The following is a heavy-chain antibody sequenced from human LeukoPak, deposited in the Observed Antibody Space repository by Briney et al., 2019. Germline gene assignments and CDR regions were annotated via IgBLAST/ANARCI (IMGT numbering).Heavy chain of an antibody. CDR1: GCSINSYY. Sequence: SETLSLTCTVSGCSINSYYWRWIRQAPGKGLEWVGYIYYSGSTNYNPSLKSGVTITVDTSKNQFSLKLSSVTAADTAVYYCARSFNDYGDYYDAFDIWGQGTMVTVSS. J-gene: IGHJ3*02. CDR2: IYYSGST. CDR3: ARSFNDYGDYYDAFDI. V-gene: IGHV4-59*01. D-gene: IGHD4-17*01.